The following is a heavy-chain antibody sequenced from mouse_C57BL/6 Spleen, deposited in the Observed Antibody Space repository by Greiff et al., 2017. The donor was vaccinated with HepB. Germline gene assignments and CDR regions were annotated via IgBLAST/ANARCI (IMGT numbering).Heavy chain of an antibody. V-gene: IGHV1-55*01. CDR2: LYPGSGST. CDR1: GYTFTSYW. D-gene: IGHD2-2*01. J-gene: IGHJ1*03. Sequence: QVQLQQPGAELVKPGASVKMSCKASGYTFTSYWITWVKQRPGQGLEWIGDLYPGSGSTNYNEKFKSKATLTVDTSSSTAYMQLSSLTSEDSAVYYCARSAYGYDGYWYFDVWGTGTTVTVSS. CDR3: ARSAYGYDGYWYFDV.